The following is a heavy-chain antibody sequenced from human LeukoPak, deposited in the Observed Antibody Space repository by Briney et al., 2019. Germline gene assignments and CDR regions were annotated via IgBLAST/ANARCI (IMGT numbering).Heavy chain of an antibody. CDR2: FHYSGTT. D-gene: IGHD2-2*01. Sequence: SETLSLTCSVSGDSISSHYWSWIRQTPGKGLEWIGYFHYSGTTNYNPSLESRLTMSVDTSKNQFSLRLSSVTAADTAVYYCVRHYCSSTRCYSFSDWGQGTLVTVSS. CDR3: VRHYCSSTRCYSFSD. V-gene: IGHV4-59*08. J-gene: IGHJ4*02. CDR1: GDSISSHY.